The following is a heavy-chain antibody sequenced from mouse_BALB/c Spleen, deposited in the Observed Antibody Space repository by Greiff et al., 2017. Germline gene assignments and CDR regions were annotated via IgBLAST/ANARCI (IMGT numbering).Heavy chain of an antibody. Sequence: VQLKESGGGLVQPGGSRKLSCAASGFTFSSFGMHWVRQAPEKGLEWVAYISSGSSTIYYADTVQGRFTISRDNPKNTLFLQMTSLRSEDTAMYYCARGGRRGFDYWGQGTTLTVSS. CDR1: GFTFSSFG. V-gene: IGHV5-17*02. CDR3: ARGGRRGFDY. CDR2: ISSGSSTI. J-gene: IGHJ2*01.